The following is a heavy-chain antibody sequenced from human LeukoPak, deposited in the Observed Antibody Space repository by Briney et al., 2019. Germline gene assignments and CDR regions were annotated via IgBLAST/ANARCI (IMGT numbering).Heavy chain of an antibody. CDR1: GGTFSSYT. CDR2: IIPILGIA. D-gene: IGHD2-15*01. Sequence: GSSVKVSCKASGGTFSSYTISWVRQAPGQGLEWMGRIIPILGIASYAQKFQGRVTITADKSTSTAYMELSSLRSEDTAVYYCARGTGYCSGGSCPADAYYYYGMDVWGQGTTVTVSS. V-gene: IGHV1-69*02. CDR3: ARGTGYCSGGSCPADAYYYYGMDV. J-gene: IGHJ6*02.